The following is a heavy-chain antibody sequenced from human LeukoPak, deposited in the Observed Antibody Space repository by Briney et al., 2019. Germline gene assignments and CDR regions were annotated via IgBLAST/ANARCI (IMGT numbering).Heavy chain of an antibody. CDR1: GFTFSDYG. Sequence: GGSLRLSCAAAGFTFSDYGMNWVRQAPGKGLEWVSSISSSSTYIYYADSVKGRFTISRDNAKNSLYLQMNSLRAEDTAVYYCARAPGYRSFLDYWGQGTLVTVSS. V-gene: IGHV3-21*01. CDR2: ISSSSTYI. CDR3: ARAPGYRSFLDY. D-gene: IGHD6-13*01. J-gene: IGHJ4*02.